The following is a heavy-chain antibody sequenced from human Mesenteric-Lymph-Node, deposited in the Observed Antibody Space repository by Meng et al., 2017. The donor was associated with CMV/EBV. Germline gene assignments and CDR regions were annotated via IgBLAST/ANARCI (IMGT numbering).Heavy chain of an antibody. CDR1: GFSFSTYA. J-gene: IGHJ2*01. Sequence: GGSLRLSCAASGFSFSTYAMHWVRQAPGKGLEWVAVISYDGSTKYYADSVRGRFTISRDNSKNTVYLQMNSLRAEDTAVYYCAKDFGNYQSYYYFDLWGRGTLVTVSS. CDR2: ISYDGSTK. D-gene: IGHD1-26*01. V-gene: IGHV3-30*04. CDR3: AKDFGNYQSYYYFDL.